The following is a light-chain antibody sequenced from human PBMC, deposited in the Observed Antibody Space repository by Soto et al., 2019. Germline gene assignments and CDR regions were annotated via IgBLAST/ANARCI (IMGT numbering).Light chain of an antibody. V-gene: IGLV2-8*01. CDR1: GGDVGAYNY. CDR2: EVF. CDR3: SSYAGNHNYVV. Sequence: QSVLTQPPSASGSPGQSVTISCTGTGGDVGAYNYVSWFQQHPGKAPKLMIYEVFKRPSGVPDRFTGSKSGNTASLTVSGLQAEDEADYYCSSYAGNHNYVVFGGGTQLTVL. J-gene: IGLJ2*01.